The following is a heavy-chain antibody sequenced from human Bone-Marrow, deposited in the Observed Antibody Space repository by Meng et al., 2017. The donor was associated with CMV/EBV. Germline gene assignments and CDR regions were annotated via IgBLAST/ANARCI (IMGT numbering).Heavy chain of an antibody. CDR2: ISAYNGNT. J-gene: IGHJ5*02. D-gene: IGHD2-2*01. CDR1: GYTFTSYG. CDR3: ARAGFVVVPAATYNWFDP. Sequence: ASVKVSCKASGYTFTSYGISWVRQAPGQGLEWMGWISAYNGNTNYAQKLQGRVTMTTDTSTSTAYMELRSLRSDDTAVYYCARAGFVVVPAATYNWFDPWGQGTLVTVSS. V-gene: IGHV1-18*01.